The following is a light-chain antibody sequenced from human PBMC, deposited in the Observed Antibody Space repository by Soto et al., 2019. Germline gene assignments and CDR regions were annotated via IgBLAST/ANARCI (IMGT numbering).Light chain of an antibody. CDR1: SSDVGGYNY. J-gene: IGLJ2*01. CDR2: EVS. V-gene: IGLV2-14*01. Sequence: QSVLTQPASVSGSPGQSITISCTGTSSDVGGYNYVSWYQQHPGKAPKLMIYEVSNRPSGVSNRFSGSKSGNTASLTISGLHAEAEADYYCSSYTSSSTGVFGGGTKLTVL. CDR3: SSYTSSSTGV.